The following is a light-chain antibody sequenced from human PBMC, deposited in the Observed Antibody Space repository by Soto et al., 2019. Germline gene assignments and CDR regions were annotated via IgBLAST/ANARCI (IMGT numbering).Light chain of an antibody. CDR2: PAP. CDR1: QDISNS. J-gene: IGKJ1*01. V-gene: IGKV1-17*03. CDR3: LQHKTFPWT. Sequence: DIQMTQSPSAMSASVGDRVTITCRASQDISNSLSWLQQSPGKVPKRLIYPAPSLQSGVPSRFSGSRSGTEFTLTISSLQPEEFATYYCLQHKTFPWTFGQGTKVELK.